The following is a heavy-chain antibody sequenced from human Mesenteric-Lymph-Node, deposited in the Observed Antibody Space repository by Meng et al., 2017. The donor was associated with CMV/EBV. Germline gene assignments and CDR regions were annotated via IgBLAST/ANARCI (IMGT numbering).Heavy chain of an antibody. J-gene: IGHJ3*02. V-gene: IGHV3-66*02. Sequence: GGSLRLSCAVSGFTVSRDYMTWVRQVPGKGLEWVSIIYVGDSTYYADSVKGRFTVSRDNSENTLYLQMNSLRPEDTAVYYCANGHNGGRYALWAFDIWGQGTMVTVSS. CDR3: ANGHNGGRYALWAFDI. D-gene: IGHD2-21*01. CDR2: IYVGDST. CDR1: GFTVSRDY.